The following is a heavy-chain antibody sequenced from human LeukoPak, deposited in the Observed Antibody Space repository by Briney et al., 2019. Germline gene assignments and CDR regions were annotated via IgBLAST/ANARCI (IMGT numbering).Heavy chain of an antibody. CDR3: ARDMDYYFDY. Sequence: GGSLRLSCAAAGFTFSSYGMHWVRQAPGKGLEWVAVIWYDGSNKYYADSVKGRFTISRDNSKNTLHLQMNSLRAEDTAVYYCARDMDYYFDYWGQGTLVTVSS. D-gene: IGHD2-2*03. CDR2: IWYDGSNK. CDR1: GFTFSSYG. V-gene: IGHV3-33*01. J-gene: IGHJ4*02.